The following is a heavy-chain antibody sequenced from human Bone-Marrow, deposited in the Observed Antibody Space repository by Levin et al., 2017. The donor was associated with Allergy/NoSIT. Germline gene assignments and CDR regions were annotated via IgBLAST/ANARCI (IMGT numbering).Heavy chain of an antibody. J-gene: IGHJ4*02. CDR1: GGSISSYY. CDR3: ARDNAMVPAALVY. Sequence: GSLRLSCTVSGGSISSYYWTWIRQSPGKGLEWIGYVYYSGSTNYNPSLKSRVTMSVDTSKNQFSLRLSSVTAADTAVYYCARDNAMVPAALVYWGQGTLVTVSS. V-gene: IGHV4-59*01. CDR2: VYYSGST. D-gene: IGHD3-10*01.